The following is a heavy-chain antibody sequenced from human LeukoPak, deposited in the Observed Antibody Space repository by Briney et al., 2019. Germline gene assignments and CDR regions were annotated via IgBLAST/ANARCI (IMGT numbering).Heavy chain of an antibody. CDR3: ARDHDYDFWSGPPTPLDY. Sequence: GGSLRLSCAASGFTFDDYGMSWVRQAPGKGLEWVSGINWNGGSSGYADSVKGRFTISRDNAKNSLYLQMNSLRAEDTALYYCARDHDYDFWSGPPTPLDYWGQGTLVTVSS. CDR1: GFTFDDYG. V-gene: IGHV3-20*04. D-gene: IGHD3-3*01. J-gene: IGHJ4*02. CDR2: INWNGGSS.